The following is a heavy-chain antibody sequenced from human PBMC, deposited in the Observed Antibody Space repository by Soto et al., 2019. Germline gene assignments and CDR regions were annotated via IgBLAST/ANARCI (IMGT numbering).Heavy chain of an antibody. Sequence: ASVKVSCKVSGYTLTELSMHWVRQAPGKGPEWMGGFDPEDGETIYAQKFQGRVTMTEDTSTDTAYMELSSLRSEDTAVYYCATSQLELSPYYYYGMDVWGQGTTVTVSS. V-gene: IGHV1-24*01. D-gene: IGHD1-1*01. CDR3: ATSQLELSPYYYYGMDV. J-gene: IGHJ6*02. CDR1: GYTLTELS. CDR2: FDPEDGET.